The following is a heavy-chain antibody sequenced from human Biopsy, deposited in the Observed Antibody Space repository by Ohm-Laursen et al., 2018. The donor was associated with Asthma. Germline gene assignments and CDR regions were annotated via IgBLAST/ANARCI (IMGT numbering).Heavy chain of an antibody. D-gene: IGHD3-10*01. V-gene: IGHV1-18*01. Sequence: VKISCKTSGYTFNSAGITWVRQAPGQGLEWMGWFSVYNGNTKVAQKLQDRVTMITDTSTSTAYMELRSLRSDDTAVYFCARAVDYSHYYGIDVWGQGTTVTVS. CDR1: GYTFNSAG. J-gene: IGHJ6*02. CDR3: ARAVDYSHYYGIDV. CDR2: FSVYNGNT.